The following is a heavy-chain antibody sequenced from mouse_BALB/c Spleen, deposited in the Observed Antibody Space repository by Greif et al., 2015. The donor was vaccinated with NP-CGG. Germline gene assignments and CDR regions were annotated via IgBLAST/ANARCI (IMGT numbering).Heavy chain of an antibody. CDR1: GFNIKDTY. V-gene: IGHV14-3*02. CDR3: ARYDYDAY. Sequence: EVQGVESGAELVKPGASVKLSCTASGFNIKDTYMHWVKQRPEQGLEWIGRIDPANGNTKYDPKFQGKATITADTSSNTAYLQLSSLTSEDTAVCYCARYDYDAYWGQGTLVTVAA. D-gene: IGHD2-4*01. J-gene: IGHJ3*01. CDR2: IDPANGNT.